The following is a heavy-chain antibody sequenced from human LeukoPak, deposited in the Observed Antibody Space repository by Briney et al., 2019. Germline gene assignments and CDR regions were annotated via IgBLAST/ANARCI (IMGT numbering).Heavy chain of an antibody. Sequence: GGSLRLSCAASGFTFSSYAMSWVRQAPGKGLEWVANIKQDGSEKYYVDSVKGRFTISRDNAKNSLYLQMNSLRAEDTAVYYCARVGYCSSTSCYTWGWFDPWGQGTLVTVSS. CDR2: IKQDGSEK. V-gene: IGHV3-7*01. J-gene: IGHJ5*02. CDR1: GFTFSSYA. CDR3: ARVGYCSSTSCYTWGWFDP. D-gene: IGHD2-2*02.